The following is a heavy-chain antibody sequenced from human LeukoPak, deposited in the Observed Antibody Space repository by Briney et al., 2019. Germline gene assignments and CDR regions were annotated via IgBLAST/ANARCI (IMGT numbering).Heavy chain of an antibody. V-gene: IGHV3-30*04. J-gene: IGHJ4*02. CDR3: ARDRRVFDY. CDR1: GFTFSSYA. CDR2: ISYDGSNK. Sequence: GGSLRLSCAASGFTFSSYAMHWVRQAPGKGLEWVAVISYDGSNKYYADSVKGRFTISRDNSKNTLYLQMNSLRAEDTAVYYCARDRRVFDYWGQGTLVTVSS.